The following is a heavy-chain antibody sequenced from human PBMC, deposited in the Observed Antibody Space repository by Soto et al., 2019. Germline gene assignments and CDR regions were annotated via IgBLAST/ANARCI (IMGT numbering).Heavy chain of an antibody. Sequence: GGSLRLSCAASGFTFSSYAMSWVRQAPGKGLEWVSAISGSGGSTYYADSVKGRFTISRDNSKNTLYLQMNSLRAEDTAVYYCAKWDYSRFYYYYGMDVWGQGTTVTVSS. V-gene: IGHV3-23*01. J-gene: IGHJ6*02. CDR2: ISGSGGST. CDR3: AKWDYSRFYYYYGMDV. CDR1: GFTFSSYA. D-gene: IGHD4-4*01.